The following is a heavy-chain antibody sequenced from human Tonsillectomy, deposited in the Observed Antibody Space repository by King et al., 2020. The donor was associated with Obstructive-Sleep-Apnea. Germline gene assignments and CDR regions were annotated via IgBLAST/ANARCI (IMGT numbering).Heavy chain of an antibody. CDR3: ARDPQRTFDI. J-gene: IGHJ3*02. CDR1: GFTFSSHG. Sequence: VQLVESGGGVVQPGRSLRLSCAASGFTFSSHGFHWVRQAPGKGLEWVAAIWYDGSKNFYADSVKGRLTISRDNSRNTLFLQMNSLRVEDTAVYYCARDPQRTFDIWGQGTMVTVSS. V-gene: IGHV3-33*01. CDR2: IWYDGSKN.